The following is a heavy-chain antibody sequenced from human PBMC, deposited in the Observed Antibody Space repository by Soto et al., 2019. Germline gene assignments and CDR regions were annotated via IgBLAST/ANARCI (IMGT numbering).Heavy chain of an antibody. CDR2: IVPIFGTA. V-gene: IGHV1-69*13. CDR1: GGTFGSYA. CDR3: ARTNLSIRFLEWLLLDY. D-gene: IGHD3-3*01. J-gene: IGHJ4*02. Sequence: SVKVSCKASGGTFGSYAISWVRQAPGQGLEWMGGIVPIFGTANYAQKFQGRVTITADESTSTAYMELSSLRSEDTAVYYCARTNLSIRFLEWLLLDYWGQGTLVTVSS.